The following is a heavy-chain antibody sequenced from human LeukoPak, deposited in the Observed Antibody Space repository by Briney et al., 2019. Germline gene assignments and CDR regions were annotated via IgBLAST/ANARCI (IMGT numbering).Heavy chain of an antibody. D-gene: IGHD5-24*01. J-gene: IGHJ4*02. CDR2: IGTAGDT. V-gene: IGHV3-13*01. Sequence: GGSLRLSCVASGFTFNTYDMHWVRQAPGKGLEWVSVIGTAGDTYYQASVRGRFTISRESAKNSLYLQMNSLRDGDTAVYYCARGYSYRFEYWGQGTPVIASS. CDR1: GFTFNTYD. CDR3: ARGYSYRFEY.